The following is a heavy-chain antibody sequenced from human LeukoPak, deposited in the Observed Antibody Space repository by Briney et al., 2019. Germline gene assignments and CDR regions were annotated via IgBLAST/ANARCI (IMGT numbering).Heavy chain of an antibody. Sequence: GGSLRLSCAASGYTFSRYWMHWVRQGPGKGLEWVSAISGSGGSTYYADSVKGRFTISRDNSKNTLYLQMNSLRAEDTAVYYCARKGVYGWFDPWGQGTLVTVSS. V-gene: IGHV3-23*01. J-gene: IGHJ5*02. D-gene: IGHD6-6*01. CDR1: GYTFSRYW. CDR3: ARKGVYGWFDP. CDR2: ISGSGGST.